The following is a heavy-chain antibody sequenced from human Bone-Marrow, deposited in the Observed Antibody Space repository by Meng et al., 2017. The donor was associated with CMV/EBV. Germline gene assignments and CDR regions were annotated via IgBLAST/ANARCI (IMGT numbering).Heavy chain of an antibody. D-gene: IGHD6-6*01. V-gene: IGHV3-48*03. J-gene: IGHJ2*01. CDR1: GFTFSSYE. CDR2: ISSSGSTI. CDR3: AKVPAARRLWYFDL. Sequence: GESLKISCAASGFTFSSYEMNWVRQAPGKGLEWVSYISSSGSTIYYADSVKGRFTISRDNAKNSLYLQMNSLRAEDTAVYYCAKVPAARRLWYFDLWGRGTLVTVSS.